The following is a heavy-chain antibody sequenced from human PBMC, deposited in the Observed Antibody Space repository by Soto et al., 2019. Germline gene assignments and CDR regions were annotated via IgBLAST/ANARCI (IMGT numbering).Heavy chain of an antibody. CDR2: ISYDGSNK. Sequence: GGSLRLSCAASGFTFSSYGMHWVRQAPGKGLEWVAVISYDGSNKYYADSVKGRFTISRDNSKNTLYLQMNSLRAEDTAVYYCANLLMNVVPAAIIDYYYGMDVWGQGTTVTVSS. J-gene: IGHJ6*02. D-gene: IGHD2-2*01. V-gene: IGHV3-30*18. CDR3: ANLLMNVVPAAIIDYYYGMDV. CDR1: GFTFSSYG.